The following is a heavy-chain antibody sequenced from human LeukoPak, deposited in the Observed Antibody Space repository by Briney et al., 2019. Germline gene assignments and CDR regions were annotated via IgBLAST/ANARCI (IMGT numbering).Heavy chain of an antibody. D-gene: IGHD2/OR15-2a*01. CDR1: GGSLSSGSYY. J-gene: IGHJ6*02. CDR3: VSSMSYYYYYGMDV. CDR2: IYTSAST. V-gene: IGHV4-61*02. Sequence: SETLSLTRTLSGGSLSSGSYYWSWIRQPGGKGLEWIGRIYTSASTTYTPSLKSRVTISVDTSKNQFSLKLSCVPAADTAVYYCVSSMSYYYYYGMDVWGQGTTVTVS.